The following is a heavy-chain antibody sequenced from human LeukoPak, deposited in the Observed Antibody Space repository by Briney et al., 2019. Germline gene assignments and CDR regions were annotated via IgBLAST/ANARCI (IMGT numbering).Heavy chain of an antibody. V-gene: IGHV4-59*01. CDR1: GGSISSYY. CDR2: IYYSGST. Sequence: PSETLSLTCTVSGGSISSYYWGWIRQPPGKGLEWIGYIYYSGSTNYNPSLKSRVTISVDTSKNQFSLKLSSVTAADTAVYYCAREGVGDGYNFDYWGQGTLVTVSS. J-gene: IGHJ4*02. D-gene: IGHD5-24*01. CDR3: AREGVGDGYNFDY.